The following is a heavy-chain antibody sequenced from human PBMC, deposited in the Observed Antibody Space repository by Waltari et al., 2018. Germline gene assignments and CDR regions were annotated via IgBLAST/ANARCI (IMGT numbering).Heavy chain of an antibody. Sequence: QVQLVQSGAEAKKSGPSVRVSCIASGGTLPSHNVNWGRQAPGKGLEWMGRIMPDISETKYAVKFQGRNTITADKSTGTVYMELSSLRSDDTAVYYCAGGDGGYYYHKMDVWGQGTTVTVSS. V-gene: IGHV1-69*02. J-gene: IGHJ6*02. CDR3: AGGDGGYYYHKMDV. D-gene: IGHD3-22*01. CDR2: IMPDISET. CDR1: GGTLPSHN.